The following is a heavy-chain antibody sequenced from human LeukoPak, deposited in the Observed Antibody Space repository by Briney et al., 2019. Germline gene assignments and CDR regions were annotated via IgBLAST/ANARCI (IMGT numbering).Heavy chain of an antibody. V-gene: IGHV3-49*04. J-gene: IGHJ4*02. CDR2: IRSKTYGETT. CDR1: GFTFGDNA. Sequence: GGSLRLSCTASGFTFGDNAMTWVRQAPGRRLEWVGFIRSKTYGETTEHAASVKGRFTISRDDSKSIAYLQMNSLKSEDTAVYYCTRGIAKTGMNCWGQGTLVTVSA. D-gene: IGHD6-19*01. CDR3: TRGIAKTGMNC.